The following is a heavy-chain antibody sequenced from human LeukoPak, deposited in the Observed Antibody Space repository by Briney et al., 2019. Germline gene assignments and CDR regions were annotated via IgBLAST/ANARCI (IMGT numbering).Heavy chain of an antibody. V-gene: IGHV3-74*01. CDR2: INSDGSAT. J-gene: IGHJ6*02. CDR3: ARGYCTNGVCYYGMDV. Sequence: GGSLRLSCAASGFPFSSYWMHWVRQVPGKGLLWVSRINSDGSATIYADSVRGRFTISRDNAKNTLYLQMSGLRVEDTAVYYCARGYCTNGVCYYGMDVWGQGTTVTVSS. D-gene: IGHD2-8*01. CDR1: GFPFSSYW.